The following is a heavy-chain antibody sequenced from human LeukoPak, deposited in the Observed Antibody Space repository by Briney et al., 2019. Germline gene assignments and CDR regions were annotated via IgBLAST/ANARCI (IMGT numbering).Heavy chain of an antibody. V-gene: IGHV1-2*02. CDR1: GYTFSDYY. CDR3: ARARGSGSLRAFDI. D-gene: IGHD3-10*01. Sequence: ASVKVSCKASGYTFSDYYMHWVRQAPGQGLEWMGWINPNSGGTNYAQKFQGRVTMTRDTSISTAYMELSRLRSDDTAVYYCARARGSGSLRAFDIWGQGTMVTVSS. J-gene: IGHJ3*02. CDR2: INPNSGGT.